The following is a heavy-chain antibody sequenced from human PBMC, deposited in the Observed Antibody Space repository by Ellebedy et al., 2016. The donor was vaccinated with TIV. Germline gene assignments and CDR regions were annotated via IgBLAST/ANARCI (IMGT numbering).Heavy chain of an antibody. D-gene: IGHD3-22*01. CDR1: GFTFSSYA. J-gene: IGHJ4*02. V-gene: IGHV3-23*01. CDR3: AKPSGYVDY. CDR2: ISGSGDST. Sequence: GGSLRLXXAASGFTFSSYAMSWVRQAPGKGLEWVSAISGSGDSTYYADSVKGRFTISRDNSKNTLYLQMTSPRAEDTAVYYCAKPSGYVDYWGQGTLVTVSS.